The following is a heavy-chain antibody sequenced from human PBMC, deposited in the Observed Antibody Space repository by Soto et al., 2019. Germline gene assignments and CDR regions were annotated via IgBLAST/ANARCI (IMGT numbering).Heavy chain of an antibody. CDR1: GGSISSGGYY. CDR2: IYYSGST. V-gene: IGHV4-31*03. Sequence: SETLSLTCTVSGGSISSGGYYWSWIRQHPGKGLEWIGYIYYSGSTYYNPSLKSRATISVDTSKNQFSLKLSSVTAADTAVYYCARAWGLRLGELSLPNWFDPWGQGTLVTVSS. CDR3: ARAWGLRLGELSLPNWFDP. J-gene: IGHJ5*02. D-gene: IGHD3-16*02.